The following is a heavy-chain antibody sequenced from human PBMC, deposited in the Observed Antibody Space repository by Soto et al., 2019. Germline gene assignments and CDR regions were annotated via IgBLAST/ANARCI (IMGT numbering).Heavy chain of an antibody. J-gene: IGHJ4*02. Sequence: GGSLRLSCAASGFTFSRFALNWVRQAPVKGLEWVSGISASGASTYYGDSVKGRFTISRDNSKDTVFLQMNTLRAEDMPIFYCVKGMGSPSQSKGFNDFWGRGTLVTLSS. CDR1: GFTFSRFA. CDR3: VKGMGSPSQSKGFNDF. D-gene: IGHD1-26*01. V-gene: IGHV3-23*01. CDR2: ISASGAST.